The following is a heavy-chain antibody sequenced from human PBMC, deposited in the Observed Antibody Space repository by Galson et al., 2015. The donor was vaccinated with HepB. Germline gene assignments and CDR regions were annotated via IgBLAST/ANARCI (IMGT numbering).Heavy chain of an antibody. Sequence: SLRLSCAASGFIFTNYGMAWVRQAPGKGLSWISAISGSGDSIYYAESVKGRFTISRDQSKNTLSLQMNNLRADDSGVYYCASEAPDCGGDCYSENWGQGVLVTVSS. CDR3: ASEAPDCGGDCYSEN. V-gene: IGHV3-23*01. J-gene: IGHJ4*02. D-gene: IGHD2-21*02. CDR2: ISGSGDSI. CDR1: GFIFTNYG.